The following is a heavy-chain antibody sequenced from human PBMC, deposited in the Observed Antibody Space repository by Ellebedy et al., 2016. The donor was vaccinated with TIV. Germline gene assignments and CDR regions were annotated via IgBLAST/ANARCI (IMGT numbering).Heavy chain of an antibody. J-gene: IGHJ6*03. Sequence: GGSLRLXXAASGFIFSNYGMHWVRQAPGKGLEWAAVIWYDGSNKYYADSVKGRFTISRDNSKNSLYLQMNSLRAEDTAVYYCARVGGEYYYYYYYMDVWGKGTTVTVSS. CDR2: IWYDGSNK. CDR1: GFIFSNYG. D-gene: IGHD4-23*01. V-gene: IGHV3-33*01. CDR3: ARVGGEYYYYYYYMDV.